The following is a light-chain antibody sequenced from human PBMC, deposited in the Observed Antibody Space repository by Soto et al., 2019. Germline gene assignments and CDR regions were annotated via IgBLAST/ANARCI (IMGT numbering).Light chain of an antibody. Sequence: QSVLTHPASVSGSPGQSITISCTGTSSDVGAYNYVSWYQQYPGKAPTVIIFEVRKRPSGVSNRFSGSKSGETASLTISGLQAEDEDDYYRRSYRSSTNFAFRTG. J-gene: IGLJ1*01. CDR3: RSYRSSTNFA. CDR2: EVR. V-gene: IGLV2-14*01. CDR1: SSDVGAYNY.